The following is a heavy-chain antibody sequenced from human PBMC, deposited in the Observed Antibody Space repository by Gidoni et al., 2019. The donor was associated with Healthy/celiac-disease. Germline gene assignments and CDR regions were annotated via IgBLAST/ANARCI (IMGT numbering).Heavy chain of an antibody. CDR3: AKDLGASSVDAFDI. CDR2: ISYDGSNK. CDR1: GFTFSSYG. D-gene: IGHD6-19*01. J-gene: IGHJ3*02. Sequence: QVQLVESGGGVVQPGRSLRPSCAASGFTFSSYGMHWVRQAPGKGLEWVAVISYDGSNKYYADSVKGRFTISRDNSKNTLYLQMNSLRAEDTAVYYCAKDLGASSVDAFDIWGQGTMVTVSS. V-gene: IGHV3-30*18.